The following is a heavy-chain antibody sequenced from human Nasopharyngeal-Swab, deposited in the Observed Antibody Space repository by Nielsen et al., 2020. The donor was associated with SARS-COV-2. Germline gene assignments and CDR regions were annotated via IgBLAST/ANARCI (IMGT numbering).Heavy chain of an antibody. CDR2: INTNTGNP. CDR3: ARVNVVYYYGMDV. J-gene: IGHJ6*02. D-gene: IGHD2-15*01. V-gene: IGHV7-4-1*02. Sequence: WVGQAPGQGLEWMGWINTNTGNPTYAQGFTGRFVFSLDTSVSTAYLQISSLKAEDTAVYYCARVNVVYYYGMDVWGQGTTVTVSS.